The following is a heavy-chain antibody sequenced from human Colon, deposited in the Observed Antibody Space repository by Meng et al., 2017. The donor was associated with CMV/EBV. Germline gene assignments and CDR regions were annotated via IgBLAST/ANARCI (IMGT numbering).Heavy chain of an antibody. J-gene: IGHJ6*02. Sequence: SETLSLTCSVSGGSISSGGYYWSWIRQPPGKGLEWIGFIYYSGRTIYNPSLKSRVTMSVDTSENQFSLKLTSVTAADAAVYFCARNSRYYYYGMDVWGQGTTVTVSS. CDR3: ARNSRYYYYGMDV. V-gene: IGHV4-61*08. CDR2: IYYSGRT. D-gene: IGHD2-21*01. CDR1: GGSISSGGYY.